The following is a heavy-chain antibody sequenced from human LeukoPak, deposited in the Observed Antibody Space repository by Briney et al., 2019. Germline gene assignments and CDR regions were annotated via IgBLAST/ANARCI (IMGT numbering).Heavy chain of an antibody. CDR3: ARHVGWFDP. V-gene: IGHV4-30-4*01. CDR2: IYHSGST. Sequence: PSQTLSLTCTVSGGSTSSGNFYWSWVRQAPGKGLEWIGYIYHSGSTYYNPSLKSRVTISVDTSKNQFSLKLSSVTAADTAVYYCARHVGWFDPWGQGTLVTVSS. J-gene: IGHJ5*02. CDR1: GGSTSSGNFY.